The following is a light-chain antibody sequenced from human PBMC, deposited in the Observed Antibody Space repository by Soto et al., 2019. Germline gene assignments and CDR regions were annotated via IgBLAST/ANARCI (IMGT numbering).Light chain of an antibody. CDR1: QSLSIY. CDR3: QQAYRAPRT. V-gene: IGKV1-39*01. CDR2: GVS. J-gene: IGKJ1*01. Sequence: DIQMTQSPSSLSASVGDRVTITCRASQSLSIYLNWYQQRPGKAPKLLIYGVSTLQAGVPSRFSGSGSGTDFTLTINNLQPEDFATYYCQQAYRAPRTFGQGTKVEIK.